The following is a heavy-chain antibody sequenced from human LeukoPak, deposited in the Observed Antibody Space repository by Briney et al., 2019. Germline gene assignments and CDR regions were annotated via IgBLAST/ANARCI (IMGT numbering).Heavy chain of an antibody. V-gene: IGHV3-21*01. CDR1: GFTFSSYS. Sequence: GGSLRLSCAGSGFTFSSYSMNWVRQAPGKGLEWVSSISSSSSYIYYADSVKGRFTISRDNAKNSLYLQMNSLRAEDTAVYYCAREGTIAAGYNWFDPWGQGTLVTVSS. CDR2: ISSSSSYI. D-gene: IGHD6-13*01. CDR3: AREGTIAAGYNWFDP. J-gene: IGHJ5*02.